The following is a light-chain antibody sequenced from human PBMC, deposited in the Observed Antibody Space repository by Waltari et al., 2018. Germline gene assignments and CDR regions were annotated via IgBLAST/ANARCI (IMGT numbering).Light chain of an antibody. Sequence: QSALTQPASVSGSPGQSITISCTGTTSDLGGYNYVSWYQQHPGKAPTLLIYDVNSRPPGVSTRFSGSTSGNTASPIISGLQAEDEADYYCCSFTSSSTWVFGGGTKLTVL. V-gene: IGLV2-14*01. CDR3: CSFTSSSTWV. CDR1: TSDLGGYNY. J-gene: IGLJ3*02. CDR2: DVN.